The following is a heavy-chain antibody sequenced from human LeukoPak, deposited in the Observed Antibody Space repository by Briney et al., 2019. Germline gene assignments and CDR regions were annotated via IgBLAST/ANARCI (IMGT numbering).Heavy chain of an antibody. CDR1: GGTFSSYA. CDR3: ANRGLGGMVRDLYYYYGMDV. J-gene: IGHJ6*02. CDR2: IIPIFGIA. Sequence: SVKVSCKASGGTFSSYAISWVRQAPGQGPEWMGRIIPIFGIANYAQKFQGRVTITADKSTSTAYMELSSLRSEDTAVYYCANRGLGGMVRDLYYYYGMDVWGQGTTVTVSS. V-gene: IGHV1-69*04. D-gene: IGHD3-10*01.